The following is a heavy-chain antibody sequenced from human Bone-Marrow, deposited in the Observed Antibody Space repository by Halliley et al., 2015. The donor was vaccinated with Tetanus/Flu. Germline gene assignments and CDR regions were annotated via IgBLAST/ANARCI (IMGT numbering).Heavy chain of an antibody. D-gene: IGHD1-26*01. Sequence: AVTSSDGGIIKYADSVKGRFTISRDNSKNTLYLQMNSLRPEDTAVYYCAKDLSGNYLAYFDYWGQGTLVTVSS. V-gene: IGHV3-30*18. J-gene: IGHJ4*02. CDR2: TSSDGGII. CDR3: AKDLSGNYLAYFDY.